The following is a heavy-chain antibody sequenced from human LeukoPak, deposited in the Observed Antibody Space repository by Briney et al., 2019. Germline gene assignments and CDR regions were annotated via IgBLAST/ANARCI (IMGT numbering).Heavy chain of an antibody. D-gene: IGHD2-2*01. J-gene: IGHJ4*02. CDR2: IYYSGST. Sequence: SETLSLTCTVSGGSISSSSYYWGWIRQPPGKGLEWIGSIYYSGSTYYNPSLKSRVTISVDTSKNQFSLKLSSVTAADTAVYYCARECGSYCSSTSGLDYWGQGTLVTVSS. V-gene: IGHV4-39*07. CDR1: GGSISSSSYY. CDR3: ARECGSYCSSTSGLDY.